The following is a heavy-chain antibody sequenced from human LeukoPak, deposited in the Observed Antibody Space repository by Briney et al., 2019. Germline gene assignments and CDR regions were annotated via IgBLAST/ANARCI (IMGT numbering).Heavy chain of an antibody. J-gene: IGHJ4*02. V-gene: IGHV3-48*03. CDR1: GFTFDDYA. CDR3: ARDYGGSSPFDY. CDR2: ISSSGSDI. D-gene: IGHD4-23*01. Sequence: GGSLRLSCAASGFTFDDYAMHWVRQAPGKGLEWVSYISSSGSDIYYADSVKGRFTISRDNAKNSLYLHMSSLRAEDTAVYYCARDYGGSSPFDYWGQGALVTVSS.